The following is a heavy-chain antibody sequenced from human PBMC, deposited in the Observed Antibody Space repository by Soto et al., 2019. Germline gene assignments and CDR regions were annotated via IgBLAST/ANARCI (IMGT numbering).Heavy chain of an antibody. J-gene: IGHJ3*02. CDR3: ARGGFGLAFDGDEYAFDI. CDR1: GGSISSDY. CDR2: IYYSGST. Sequence: PSETLSLTCTVAGGSISSDYWSWIGQPPGKGLEWIGYIYYSGSTNYNPSLKSRVTISVDTSKNQFSLKLSSVTAADTAVYYCARGGFGLAFDGDEYAFDIWDQGTMVT. D-gene: IGHD3-16*01. V-gene: IGHV4-59*01.